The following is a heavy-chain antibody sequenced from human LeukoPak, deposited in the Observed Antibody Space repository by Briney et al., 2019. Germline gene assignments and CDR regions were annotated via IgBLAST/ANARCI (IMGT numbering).Heavy chain of an antibody. Sequence: GASVKVSCKASGYTFTGYYMHWVRQAPGEGLEWMGIINPSGGSTSYAQKFQGRVTMTRDTSISTAYMELTSLRSDDTAVYYCARDSSYSSVMDVWGNGTTVTVSS. J-gene: IGHJ6*03. CDR2: INPSGGST. V-gene: IGHV1-46*01. CDR3: ARDSSYSSVMDV. D-gene: IGHD2-15*01. CDR1: GYTFTGYY.